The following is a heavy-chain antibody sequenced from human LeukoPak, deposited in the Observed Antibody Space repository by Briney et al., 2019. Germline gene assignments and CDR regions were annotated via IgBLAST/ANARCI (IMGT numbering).Heavy chain of an antibody. V-gene: IGHV4-59*12. J-gene: IGHJ3*02. CDR3: ARENVDTAMARGAFDI. CDR1: GGSISSYY. D-gene: IGHD5-18*01. CDR2: IYYSGST. Sequence: PSETLSLTCTVSGGSISSYYWSWIRQPPGKGLEWIGYIYYSGSTNYNPSLKSRVTISVDTSKNQFSLKLSSVTAADTAVYYCARENVDTAMARGAFDIWGQGTMVTVSS.